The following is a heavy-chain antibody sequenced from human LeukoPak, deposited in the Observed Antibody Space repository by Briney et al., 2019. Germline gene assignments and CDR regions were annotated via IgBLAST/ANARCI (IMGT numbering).Heavy chain of an antibody. Sequence: SQTLSLTCAISGDSVSSNSAAWNWIRQSPSRGLGWLGRTYYRSKWYNDYAVSVKSRITINPDTSKNQFSLQLNSVTPEDTAVYYCARGSSSAAGSVYYYYYMDVWGKGTTVTVSS. V-gene: IGHV6-1*01. D-gene: IGHD6-6*01. CDR2: TYYRSKWYN. J-gene: IGHJ6*03. CDR3: ARGSSSAAGSVYYYYYMDV. CDR1: GDSVSSNSAA.